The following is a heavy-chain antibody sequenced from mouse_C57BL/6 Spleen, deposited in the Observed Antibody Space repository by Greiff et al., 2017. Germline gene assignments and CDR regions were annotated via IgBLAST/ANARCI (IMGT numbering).Heavy chain of an antibody. Sequence: DVQLQESGPELVKPGASVKMSCKASGYTFTDYNMHWVKQSHGKSLEWIGYINPNNGGTSYNQKFKGKATLTVNKSSSTAYMELRSLTSEDSAVYYCAREGTTVVAYYFDYWGQGTTLTVSS. CDR1: GYTFTDYN. CDR2: INPNNGGT. CDR3: AREGTTVVAYYFDY. D-gene: IGHD1-1*01. V-gene: IGHV1-22*01. J-gene: IGHJ2*01.